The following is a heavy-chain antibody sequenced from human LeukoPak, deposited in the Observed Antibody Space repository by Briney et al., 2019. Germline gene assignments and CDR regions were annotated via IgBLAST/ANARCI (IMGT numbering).Heavy chain of an antibody. J-gene: IGHJ5*01. CDR2: IYYSGST. V-gene: IGHV4-39*01. Sequence: SETLSLTCTVSGGSISSSSYYWGWIRQPPGKGLEWIGSIYYSGSTYYNPSLKSRVTISVDTSKNQFSLKLSSVTAADTAVYYCARKRIIMVRGVITHNWFDSWGQGTLVTVSS. CDR3: ARKRIIMVRGVITHNWFDS. D-gene: IGHD3-10*01. CDR1: GGSISSSSYY.